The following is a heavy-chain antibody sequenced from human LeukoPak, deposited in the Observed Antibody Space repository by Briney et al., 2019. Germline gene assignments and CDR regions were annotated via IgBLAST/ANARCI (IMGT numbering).Heavy chain of an antibody. CDR1: GGSISSYY. CDR3: ARENYDFWSGYHRINWFDP. CDR2: IYTSGST. Sequence: SETLSLTCTVSGGSISSYYWSWIRQPAGKGLGWIGRIYTSGSTNYNPSLKSRVTMSVDTSKNQFSLKLSSVTAADTAVYYCARENYDFWSGYHRINWFDPWGQGTLVTVSS. D-gene: IGHD3-3*01. J-gene: IGHJ5*02. V-gene: IGHV4-4*07.